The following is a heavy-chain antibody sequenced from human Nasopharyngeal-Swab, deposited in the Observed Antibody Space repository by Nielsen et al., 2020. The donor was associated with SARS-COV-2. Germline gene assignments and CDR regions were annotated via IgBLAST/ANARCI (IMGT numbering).Heavy chain of an antibody. D-gene: IGHD3-10*01. J-gene: IGHJ4*02. CDR3: ARGYYYGSGMSPSYYFDY. V-gene: IGHV4-31*02. Sequence: WIRQPPGKGLEWIGYIYYSGSTYYNPSLKSRVTISVDTSKNQFSPKLSSVTAADTAVYCCARGYYYGSGMSPSYYFDYWGQGTLVTVSS. CDR2: IYYSGST.